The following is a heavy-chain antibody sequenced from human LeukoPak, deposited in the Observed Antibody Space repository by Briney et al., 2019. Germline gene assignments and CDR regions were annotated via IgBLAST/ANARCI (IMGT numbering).Heavy chain of an antibody. CDR1: GFTFSSYA. D-gene: IGHD4-17*01. CDR3: AKTRAQPEIHHDYYGDYAY. V-gene: IGHV3-23*01. J-gene: IGHJ4*02. CDR2: ISGSGGST. Sequence: GGSLRLSCAASGFTFSSYAMSWVRQAPGKGLEWVSAISGSGGSTYYADSVKGRFTISRDNSKNTLYLQMNSLRAEDTAVYYCAKTRAQPEIHHDYYGDYAYWGQGTLVTVSS.